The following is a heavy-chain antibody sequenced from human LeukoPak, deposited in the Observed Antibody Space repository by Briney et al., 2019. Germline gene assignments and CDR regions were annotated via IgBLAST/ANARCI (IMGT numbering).Heavy chain of an antibody. Sequence: SETLSLTCTVSGGSISSSSYYWGWIRQPPGKGLEWIGSIYYSGSTYYNPSLKSRVTISVDTSKNQFSLKLSSVTAADTAVYYCARRKKYNWNEMPMYYFDYWGQGTLVTVSS. J-gene: IGHJ4*02. D-gene: IGHD1-1*01. CDR3: ARRKKYNWNEMPMYYFDY. CDR1: GGSISSSSYY. CDR2: IYYSGST. V-gene: IGHV4-39*01.